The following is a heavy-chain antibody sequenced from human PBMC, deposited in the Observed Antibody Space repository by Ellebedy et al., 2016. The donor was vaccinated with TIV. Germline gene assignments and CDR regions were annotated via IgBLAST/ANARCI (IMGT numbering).Heavy chain of an antibody. V-gene: IGHV3-7*03. CDR3: ARDGAYGDYSPGYFGMDV. CDR2: INQDGSRI. CDR1: GFTFNSYW. D-gene: IGHD3-22*01. J-gene: IGHJ6*02. Sequence: GGSLRLSCAASGFTFNSYWMGWVRQAPGKGLEWVANINQDGSRIYYVDSVKGRFTISRDNAKNSVFLRMNTLRAEDTAVYHCARDGAYGDYSPGYFGMDVWGQGTTVTVSS.